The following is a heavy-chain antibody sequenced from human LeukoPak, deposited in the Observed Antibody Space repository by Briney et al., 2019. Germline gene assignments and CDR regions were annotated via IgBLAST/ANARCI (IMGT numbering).Heavy chain of an antibody. D-gene: IGHD1-7*01. CDR2: VSSNGGST. Sequence: GGSLRLSCAASGFTLSSYAMYWVRQAPGKGLEYVSGVSSNGGSTNYAKSVKGRSTISRDNSKNTLYLQMGSLRAEDMAVYYCARGGGYNWNWGYAFDIWGQGTMVTVSS. CDR3: ARGGGYNWNWGYAFDI. J-gene: IGHJ3*02. V-gene: IGHV3-64*01. CDR1: GFTLSSYA.